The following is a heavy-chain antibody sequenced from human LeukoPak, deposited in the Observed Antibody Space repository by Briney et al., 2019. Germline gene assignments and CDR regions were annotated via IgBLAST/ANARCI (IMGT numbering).Heavy chain of an antibody. CDR1: GGTFSSYA. J-gene: IGHJ6*02. Sequence: SVKVSCKASGGTFSSYAISWVRQAPGQGLEWMGGIIPIFGTANYAQKFQGRVTITADESTSTAYMELSSLRSEDTAVYYCAIRWFGELSGYYYYGMDVWGQGTTVTVSS. CDR2: IIPIFGTA. V-gene: IGHV1-69*13. D-gene: IGHD3-10*01. CDR3: AIRWFGELSGYYYYGMDV.